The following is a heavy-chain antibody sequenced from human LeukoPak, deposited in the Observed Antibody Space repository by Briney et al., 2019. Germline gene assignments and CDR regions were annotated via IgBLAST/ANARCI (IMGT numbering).Heavy chain of an antibody. Sequence: DSVKVSCKASGYTFTSYDINWVRQATGQGLEWMGWMNPNSGNTGYAQKFQGRVTMTRNTSISTAYMELSSLRSEDTAVYYCARTNGKEDAFDIWGQGTMVTVSS. CDR3: ARTNGKEDAFDI. CDR1: GYTFTSYD. D-gene: IGHD2-8*01. J-gene: IGHJ3*02. CDR2: MNPNSGNT. V-gene: IGHV1-8*01.